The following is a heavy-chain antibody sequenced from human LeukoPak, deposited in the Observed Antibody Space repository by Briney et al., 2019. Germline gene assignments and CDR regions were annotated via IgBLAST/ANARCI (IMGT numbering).Heavy chain of an antibody. D-gene: IGHD4-23*01. CDR2: ISSSSSTI. CDR3: AKDRLRWKTFDY. Sequence: GGSLRLSCAASGFTFSSYSMNWVRQAPGKGLEWVSYISSSSSTIYYADSVKGRFTISRGNSKNTLYLQMNSLRAEDTAVYYCAKDRLRWKTFDYWGQGTLVTVSS. J-gene: IGHJ4*02. V-gene: IGHV3-48*01. CDR1: GFTFSSYS.